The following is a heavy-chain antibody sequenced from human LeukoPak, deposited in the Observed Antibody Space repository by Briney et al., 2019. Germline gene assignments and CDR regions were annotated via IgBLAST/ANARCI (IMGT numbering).Heavy chain of an antibody. J-gene: IGHJ4*02. CDR1: GGSFSGYY. Sequence: PSETLSLTCAVYGGSFSGYYWSWIRQPPGKRLEWIGEINHSGSTNYNPSLKSRVTISVDTSKNQFSLKLSSVTAADTAVYYCARGSDGGRSGIATNYFDYWGQGTLVTVSS. D-gene: IGHD6-13*01. CDR2: INHSGST. CDR3: ARGSDGGRSGIATNYFDY. V-gene: IGHV4-34*01.